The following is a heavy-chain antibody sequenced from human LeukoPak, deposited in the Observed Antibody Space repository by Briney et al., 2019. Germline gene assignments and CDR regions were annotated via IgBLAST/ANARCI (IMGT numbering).Heavy chain of an antibody. CDR2: IYYSGGT. J-gene: IGHJ6*03. D-gene: IGHD1-7*01. CDR3: ARRIIETRQHYMDV. V-gene: IGHV4-39*01. Sequence: PSETLSLTCTVSGGSISSSSYYWGWIRQPPGTGLEWIGSIYYSGGTYYNPSLKSRVTISVDTSKNQFSLKLSSATAADTAVYYCARRIIETRQHYMDVWGKGTTVTVSS. CDR1: GGSISSSSYY.